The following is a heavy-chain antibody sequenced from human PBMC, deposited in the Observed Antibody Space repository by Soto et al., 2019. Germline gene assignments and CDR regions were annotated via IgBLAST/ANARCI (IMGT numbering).Heavy chain of an antibody. V-gene: IGHV4-30-4*01. Sequence: SETLSLTCTVSGGSISSGDYYWSWIRQPPGKGLEWIGYIYYSGSTYYNPSLKSRVTISVDTSKNQFSLKLSSVTAADTAVYYCAREGVYNWFDPWGQGTLVTVS. CDR3: AREGVYNWFDP. CDR1: GGSISSGDYY. D-gene: IGHD3-10*01. J-gene: IGHJ5*02. CDR2: IYYSGST.